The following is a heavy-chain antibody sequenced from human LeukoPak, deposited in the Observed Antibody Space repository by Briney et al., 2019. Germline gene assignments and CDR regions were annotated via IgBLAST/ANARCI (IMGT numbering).Heavy chain of an antibody. V-gene: IGHV3-66*01. CDR1: GFTVSSNY. D-gene: IGHD3-10*01. CDR2: IYSGGST. CDR3: ARAARGVIITKGYFQH. Sequence: PGGSLRLSCAASGFTVSSNYMSWVRQAPGKGLEWVSVIYSGGSTYYADSVKGRFTISRDNSKNTLYLQMNSLRAEDTAVYFCARAARGVIITKGYFQHWGQGTLVTVSS. J-gene: IGHJ1*01.